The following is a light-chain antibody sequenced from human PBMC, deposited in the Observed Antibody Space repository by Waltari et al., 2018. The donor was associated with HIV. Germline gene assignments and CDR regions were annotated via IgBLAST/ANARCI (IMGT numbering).Light chain of an antibody. J-gene: IGKJ3*01. V-gene: IGKV1D-12*01. CDR2: AAT. CDR1: QIINSW. Sequence: DIQMTQSPSFVSASVGDRVTLTCRASQIINSWLAWYQQKPWKAPKLLIYAATTLQRGVPSRFSGSGSGTDHSLSISGLLPEDFAVFFCQQGSSFPFTFGPGTKVEMK. CDR3: QQGSSFPFT.